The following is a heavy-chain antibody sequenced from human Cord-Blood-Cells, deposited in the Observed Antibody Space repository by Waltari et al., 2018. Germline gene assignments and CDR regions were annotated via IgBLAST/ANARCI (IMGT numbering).Heavy chain of an antibody. V-gene: IGHV4-34*01. Sequence: QVQLQPWGAGLLKPSETLSLTCAVYGGSFSGYYWSWIRQPPGKGLEWIGEINHSGSTNYNPSLKSRVTISVDTSKNQFSLKLSSVTAADTAVYYCAREPYSSGWYFNWGQGTLVTVSS. CDR2: INHSGST. CDR3: AREPYSSGWYFN. J-gene: IGHJ4*02. CDR1: GGSFSGYY. D-gene: IGHD6-19*01.